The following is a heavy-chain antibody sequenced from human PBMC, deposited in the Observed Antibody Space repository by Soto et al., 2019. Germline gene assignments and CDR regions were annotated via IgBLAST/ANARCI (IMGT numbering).Heavy chain of an antibody. CDR2: ISYDGSNK. CDR1: RFTFSSYA. J-gene: IGHJ4*02. D-gene: IGHD3-16*02. Sequence: QVQLVESGGGVVQPGRSLRLSCATSRFTFSSYAMHWVRQAPGKGLEWVAVISYDGSNKYYADSVKGRFTISRDNSKNTLYLQLNPLRRAAKAVYSCAKAALEINSLHYWDKGILLAVSS. V-gene: IGHV3-30*18. CDR3: AKAALEINSLHY.